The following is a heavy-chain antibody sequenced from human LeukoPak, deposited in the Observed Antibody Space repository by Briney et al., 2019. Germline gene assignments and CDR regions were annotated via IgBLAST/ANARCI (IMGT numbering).Heavy chain of an antibody. CDR1: GFIFNNYG. J-gene: IGHJ4*02. Sequence: GGSLRLSCAASGFIFNNYGLIWVRQAPGKGLEWVSAISNDGGGTNYADFVKGRFTISRDNSKNTLFLQMNSLSDEDTALYYCAKDGQALCSGGSCHGLDYWGQGTLVTVSS. CDR2: ISNDGGGT. V-gene: IGHV3-23*01. CDR3: AKDGQALCSGGSCHGLDY. D-gene: IGHD2-15*01.